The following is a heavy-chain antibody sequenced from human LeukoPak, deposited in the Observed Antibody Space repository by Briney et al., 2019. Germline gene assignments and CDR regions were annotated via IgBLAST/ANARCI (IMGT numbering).Heavy chain of an antibody. J-gene: IGHJ4*02. CDR3: VRDRAAPDS. Sequence: GGSLRLSCAASGFTFTHYAMNWVRQAPGKGPEWLSYITYNSDAIYYADSVKGRFTVSRDNAKNSIYVQMNNLRAEDTAVYYCVRDRAAPDSWGQGTLVTVSS. CDR1: GFTFTHYA. V-gene: IGHV3-48*04. D-gene: IGHD3-10*01. CDR2: ITYNSDAI.